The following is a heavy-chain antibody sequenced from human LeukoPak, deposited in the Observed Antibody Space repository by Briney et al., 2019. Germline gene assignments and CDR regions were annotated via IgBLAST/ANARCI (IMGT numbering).Heavy chain of an antibody. J-gene: IGHJ4*02. CDR1: GFTFSSCA. Sequence: PGGSLRLSCAASGFTFSSCAMTWVRQAPGKGLEWVSAISGSDGSTYYAVSVKGRFTISRDNSKNTLYLQMNSLRAEDTAVYYCARDLIQWTQKTAMVGYWGQGTLVTVSS. CDR2: ISGSDGST. V-gene: IGHV3-23*01. CDR3: ARDLIQWTQKTAMVGY. D-gene: IGHD5-18*01.